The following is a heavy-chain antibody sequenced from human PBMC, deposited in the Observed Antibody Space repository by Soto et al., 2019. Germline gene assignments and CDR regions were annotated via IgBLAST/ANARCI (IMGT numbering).Heavy chain of an antibody. Sequence: EVQLAESGGGLTQPGGSLRLSCAASGFTVSSKYMSWVRQAPGKGLEWVSVIYSGGSTYYADSVKGRFTISRDNSKNTLYLQMNSLRAEDTAVYYCARGSWEVLDSWGQGTLLTVSS. CDR2: IYSGGST. CDR3: ARGSWEVLDS. V-gene: IGHV3-53*02. D-gene: IGHD1-26*01. CDR1: GFTVSSKY. J-gene: IGHJ4*02.